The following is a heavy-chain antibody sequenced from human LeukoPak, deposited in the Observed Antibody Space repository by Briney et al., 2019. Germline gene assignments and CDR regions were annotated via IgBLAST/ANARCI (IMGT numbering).Heavy chain of an antibody. CDR2: ISAYNGNT. CDR3: ARHPSSYYDFSY. D-gene: IGHD3-3*01. J-gene: IGHJ4*02. CDR1: GYTFTGYY. Sequence: ASVKVSCKASGYTFTGYYMHWVRQAPGQGLEWMGWISAYNGNTNYAQKLQGRVTMTTDTSTSTAYMELRSLRSDDTAVYYCARHPSSYYDFSYWGQGTLVTVSS. V-gene: IGHV1-18*04.